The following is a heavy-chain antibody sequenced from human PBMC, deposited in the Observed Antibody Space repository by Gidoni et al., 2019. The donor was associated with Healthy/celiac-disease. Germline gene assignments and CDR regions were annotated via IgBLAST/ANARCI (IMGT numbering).Heavy chain of an antibody. V-gene: IGHV3-30*18. CDR1: GFTFSSYG. D-gene: IGHD3-22*01. CDR3: AKDAYPDNPYYYGMDV. CDR2: ISYDGSNK. J-gene: IGHJ6*02. Sequence: QVPLVESGGGVVQPGRSLRLSCAASGFTFSSYGMHWVRQAPGKGLEWVAVISYDGSNKYYADSVKGRFTISRDNSKNTLYLQMNSLRAEDTAVYYCAKDAYPDNPYYYGMDVWGQGTTVTVSS.